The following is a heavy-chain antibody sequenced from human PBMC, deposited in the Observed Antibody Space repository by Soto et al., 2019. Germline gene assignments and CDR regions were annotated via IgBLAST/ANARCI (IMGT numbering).Heavy chain of an antibody. D-gene: IGHD2-2*01. V-gene: IGHV1-24*01. CDR3: TFSTHVHWFDP. Sequence: QVQLVQSGAEVEKPGASVKVSCKVSGYTLTKLSMHWVRQAPGKGLEWMGGFDPEDGETIYAQKFQGRVTMTEDTSTDTAYMELSSLRSDDTAVYYFTFSTHVHWFDPWGQGTLVTVSS. CDR1: GYTLTKLS. J-gene: IGHJ5*02. CDR2: FDPEDGET.